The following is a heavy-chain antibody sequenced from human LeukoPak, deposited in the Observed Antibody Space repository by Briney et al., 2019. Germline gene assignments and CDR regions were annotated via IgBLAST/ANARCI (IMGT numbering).Heavy chain of an antibody. V-gene: IGHV1-3*01. CDR2: INAGNGNT. Sequence: ASVTVSCKASGYTFTSYAMHWVRQAPGQRLEWMGWINAGNGNTKYSQKFQGRVTITRDTSASTAYMELSSLRSEDTAVYYCARPFHLGAAAHLWFHPWGQATLVTVSS. D-gene: IGHD6-13*01. CDR3: ARPFHLGAAAHLWFHP. CDR1: GYTFTSYA. J-gene: IGHJ5*02.